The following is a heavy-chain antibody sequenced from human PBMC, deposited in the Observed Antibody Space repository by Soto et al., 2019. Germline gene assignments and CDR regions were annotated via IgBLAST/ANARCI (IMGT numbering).Heavy chain of an antibody. D-gene: IGHD1-26*01. V-gene: IGHV3-23*01. Sequence: GGSLRLSCAASGFTFSSYAMSWVRQAPGKGLECVSAISGSGGSTYYADSVKGRFTISRDNSKNTLYLQMNSLRAEDTAVYYCAKDQDGSYYYYGMDVWGQGTTVTVYS. CDR2: ISGSGGST. CDR1: GFTFSSYA. J-gene: IGHJ6*02. CDR3: AKDQDGSYYYYGMDV.